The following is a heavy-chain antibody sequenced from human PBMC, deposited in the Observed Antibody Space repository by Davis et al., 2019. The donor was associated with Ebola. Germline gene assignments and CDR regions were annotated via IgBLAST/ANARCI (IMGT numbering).Heavy chain of an antibody. Sequence: SVKVSCKASGYTFTSYAMHWVRQAPGQGLEWMGRIIPILGIANYAQKFQGRVTITADKSTSTAYMELSSLRSEDTAVYYCAAYVRWLRLPSFDYWGQGTLVTVSS. D-gene: IGHD5-24*01. CDR2: IIPILGIA. CDR3: AAYVRWLRLPSFDY. J-gene: IGHJ4*02. V-gene: IGHV1-69*04. CDR1: GYTFTSYA.